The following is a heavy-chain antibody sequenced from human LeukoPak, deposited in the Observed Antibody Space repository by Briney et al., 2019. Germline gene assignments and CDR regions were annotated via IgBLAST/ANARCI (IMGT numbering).Heavy chain of an antibody. Sequence: ASVKVSCKASGYTFIIYYIHWVRLAPGQGLEWMGWINPKSGDTKYAQKFQGRVTMTRDTSITTAYMDLSRLSSDDTAVYYCARDPLYGDLVNGFDYWGQGTLVTVSS. J-gene: IGHJ4*02. CDR3: ARDPLYGDLVNGFDY. V-gene: IGHV1-2*02. CDR2: INPKSGDT. D-gene: IGHD4-17*01. CDR1: GYTFIIYY.